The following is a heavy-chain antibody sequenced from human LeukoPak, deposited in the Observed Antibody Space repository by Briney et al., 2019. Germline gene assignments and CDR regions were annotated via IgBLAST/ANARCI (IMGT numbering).Heavy chain of an antibody. J-gene: IGHJ4*02. V-gene: IGHV3-21*01. CDR3: ARDRKFYYYDSSGYREFDY. D-gene: IGHD3-22*01. CDR2: ISSSSSYI. CDR1: GFTFSSYS. Sequence: PGGSLRLSCAASGFTFSSYSMNWVRQAPGKGLEWVSSISSSSSYIYYADSVKGRFTISRDNAKNSLYLQMNSLRAEDTAVYYCARDRKFYYYDSSGYREFDYWGQGTLVTVSS.